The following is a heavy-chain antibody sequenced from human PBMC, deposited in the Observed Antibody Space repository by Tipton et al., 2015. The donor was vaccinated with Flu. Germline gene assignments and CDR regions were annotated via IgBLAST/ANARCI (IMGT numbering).Heavy chain of an antibody. Sequence: QSGPEVKKPGASVKVSCKASGYTFTSYDINWVRQATGQGLEWMGWMNPNSGNTGYAQKFQGRVTMTTDTSTSTAYMELRSLRSDDTAVYYCARQRANVLRFLEWWFDYWGQGTLVTVSS. D-gene: IGHD3-3*01. CDR3: ARQRANVLRFLEWWFDY. J-gene: IGHJ4*02. CDR1: GYTFTSYD. V-gene: IGHV1-8*01. CDR2: MNPNSGNT.